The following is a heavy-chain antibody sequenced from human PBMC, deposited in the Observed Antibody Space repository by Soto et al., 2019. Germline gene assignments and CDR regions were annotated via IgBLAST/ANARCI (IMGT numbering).Heavy chain of an antibody. Sequence: PGGSLRLSCAASGFTFNNYAMYWVRQPPGKGLMWVSAISGGRSDTYYADSVNGRFTISRDNSKNTAYLQMNSLRADDTAVYYCAKGSSGHYDSFDYWGQGTLVTVSS. CDR3: AKGSSGHYDSFDY. CDR2: ISGGRSDT. V-gene: IGHV3-23*01. D-gene: IGHD3-22*01. J-gene: IGHJ4*02. CDR1: GFTFNNYA.